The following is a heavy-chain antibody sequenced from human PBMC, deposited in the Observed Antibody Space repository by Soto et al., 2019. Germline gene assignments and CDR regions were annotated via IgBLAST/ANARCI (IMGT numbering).Heavy chain of an antibody. D-gene: IGHD3-22*01. CDR2: IYSGGST. Sequence: GGSLRLSCAASGFTVSSNYMSWVRQAPGKGLEWVSVIYSGGSTYYADSVKGRFTISRDNSKNTLYLQMNSLGADDTAVYYCAVSGYYYESYFDYWGQGTLVTVSS. CDR3: AVSGYYYESYFDY. CDR1: GFTVSSNY. J-gene: IGHJ4*02. V-gene: IGHV3-53*01.